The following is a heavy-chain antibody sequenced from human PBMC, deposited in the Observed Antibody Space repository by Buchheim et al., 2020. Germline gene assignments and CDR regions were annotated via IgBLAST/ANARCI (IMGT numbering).Heavy chain of an antibody. V-gene: IGHV3-7*01. CDR2: INEDESEK. Sequence: EVQLVESGGGLVQPGGSLRLSCAVSGFMFNNYWMSWVRQAPGKGLEWVATINEDESEKYYGDSVKGRFTVSRDNAQNSLYLQMTSLRAEDTAVYYYARDFLDDLAFDSGGQGTL. J-gene: IGHJ4*02. CDR3: ARDFLDDLAFDS. D-gene: IGHD1-1*01. CDR1: GFMFNNYW.